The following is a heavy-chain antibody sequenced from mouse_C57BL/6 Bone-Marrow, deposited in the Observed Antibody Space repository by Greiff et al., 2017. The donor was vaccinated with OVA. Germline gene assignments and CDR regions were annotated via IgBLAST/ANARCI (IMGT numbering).Heavy chain of an antibody. Sequence: EVMLVESRGDLVKPGGSLKLSCAASGFTFSSYGMSWVRQTPDKRLEWVATISSGGSYTYYPDSVKGRFTISRDNAKNTLYLQMSSLKSEDTAMYYCASYYLFAYWGQGTLVTVSA. D-gene: IGHD1-1*01. CDR3: ASYYLFAY. CDR1: GFTFSSYG. J-gene: IGHJ3*01. CDR2: ISSGGSYT. V-gene: IGHV5-6*01.